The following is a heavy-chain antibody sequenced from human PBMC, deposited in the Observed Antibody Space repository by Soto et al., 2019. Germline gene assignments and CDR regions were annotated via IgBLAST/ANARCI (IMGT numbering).Heavy chain of an antibody. CDR1: GYTFTSYD. CDR3: ARVMLGDYDFWSGYYYCMDV. J-gene: IGHJ6*02. CDR2: MNPNSGNT. Sequence: QVQLVQSGAEVKKPGASVKVSCKASGYTFTSYDINWVRQAPGQGLEWMGWMNPNSGNTGYAQKFQGRVTMTRNTSISTAYMELSSLRSEDTAVYYCARVMLGDYDFWSGYYYCMDVWGQGTTVTVSS. V-gene: IGHV1-8*01. D-gene: IGHD3-3*01.